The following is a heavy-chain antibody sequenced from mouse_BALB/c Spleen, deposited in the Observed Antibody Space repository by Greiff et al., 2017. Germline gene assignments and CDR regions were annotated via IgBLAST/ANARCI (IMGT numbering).Heavy chain of an antibody. CDR2: ISYSGST. CDR3: ARRDYGSSYFDY. V-gene: IGHV3-8*02. D-gene: IGHD1-1*01. J-gene: IGHJ2*01. CDR1: GDSITSGY. Sequence: EVKLLESGPSLVKPSQTLSLTCSVTGDSITSGYWNWIRKFPGNKLEYMGYISYSGSTYYNPSLKSRISITRDTSKNQYYLQLNSVTTEDTATYYCARRDYGSSYFDYWGQGTTLTVSS.